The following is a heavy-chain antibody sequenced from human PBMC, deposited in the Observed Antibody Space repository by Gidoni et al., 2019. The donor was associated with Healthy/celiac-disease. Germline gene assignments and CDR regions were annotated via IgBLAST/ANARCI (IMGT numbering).Heavy chain of an antibody. V-gene: IGHV3-11*01. Sequence: KGRFTISRDNAKNSLYLQMNSLRAEDTAVYYCARDRPAYSGSYYFDYWGQGTLVTVSS. D-gene: IGHD1-26*01. J-gene: IGHJ4*02. CDR3: ARDRPAYSGSYYFDY.